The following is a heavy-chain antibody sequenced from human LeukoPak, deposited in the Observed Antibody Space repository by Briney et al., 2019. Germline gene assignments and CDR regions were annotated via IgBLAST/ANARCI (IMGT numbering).Heavy chain of an antibody. D-gene: IGHD2/OR15-2a*01. CDR1: GDSISSGDYY. J-gene: IGHJ2*01. V-gene: IGHV4-61*02. CDR2: ISSSGST. Sequence: SETLSLTCTVSGDSISSGDYYWSWIRQPAGKGLEWIGRISSSGSTNNNPSLKSRVTISVDKSKNQFSLKLSSVTAADTAVYYCAKESNSSDNWYFDLWGRGTLVTVSS. CDR3: AKESNSSDNWYFDL.